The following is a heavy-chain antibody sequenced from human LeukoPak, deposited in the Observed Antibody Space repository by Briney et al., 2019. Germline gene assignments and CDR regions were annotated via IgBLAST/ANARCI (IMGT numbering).Heavy chain of an antibody. D-gene: IGHD3-22*01. Sequence: PGGSLRLSCAASGFTFSSYSMTWVRQAPGKGLEWVSSISSSSSYIYYADSVKGRFTNSRDNSKNTLYLQMNSLRVEDTAVYYCAKGYYDSTGYPLRPSFDYWGQGTLVTVSS. CDR3: AKGYYDSTGYPLRPSFDY. J-gene: IGHJ4*02. V-gene: IGHV3-21*04. CDR2: ISSSSSYI. CDR1: GFTFSSYS.